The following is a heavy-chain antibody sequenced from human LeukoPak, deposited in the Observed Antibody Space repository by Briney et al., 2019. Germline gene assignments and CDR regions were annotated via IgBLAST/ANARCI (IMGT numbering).Heavy chain of an antibody. J-gene: IGHJ4*02. CDR2: IYYSGST. Sequence: SETLSLTCAVSGGSISSGGYSWSWIRQPPGKGLEWIGYIYYSGSTYYNPSLKSRVTISVDTSKNQFSLKLSSVTAADTAVYYCARVGSSSWRLQYFDYWGQGTLVTVSS. V-gene: IGHV4-30-4*07. CDR3: ARVGSSSWRLQYFDY. CDR1: GGSISSGGYS. D-gene: IGHD6-13*01.